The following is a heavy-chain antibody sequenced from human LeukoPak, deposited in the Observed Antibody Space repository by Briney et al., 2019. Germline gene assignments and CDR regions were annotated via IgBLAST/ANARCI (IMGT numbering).Heavy chain of an antibody. CDR3: ARMFRSSWYINWFDP. D-gene: IGHD6-13*01. CDR2: IYHSGST. Sequence: SETLSLTCTVSGYSISSGYFWGWIRQPPGKGLEWIGSIYHSGSTSYNPSLKSRLTTSVDTSKNQFSLKLNFVTAADTAMYYCARMFRSSWYINWFDPWGQGTLVTVSS. CDR1: GYSISSGYF. J-gene: IGHJ5*02. V-gene: IGHV4-38-2*02.